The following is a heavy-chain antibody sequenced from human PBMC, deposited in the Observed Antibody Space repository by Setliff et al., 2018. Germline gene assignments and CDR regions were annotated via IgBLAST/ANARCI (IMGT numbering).Heavy chain of an antibody. CDR2: IYTSGST. CDR3: ARSGRGYYDSSGQFDY. V-gene: IGHV4-4*07. CDR1: GGSISSYY. J-gene: IGHJ4*02. D-gene: IGHD3-22*01. Sequence: PSETLSLTGTVSGGSISSYYWSWIRQPAGKGLEWIGRIYTSGSTNYNPSLKSRVTMSVDTSKNQFSLKLSSVTAADTAVYYCARSGRGYYDSSGQFDYWGQGTLVTVSS.